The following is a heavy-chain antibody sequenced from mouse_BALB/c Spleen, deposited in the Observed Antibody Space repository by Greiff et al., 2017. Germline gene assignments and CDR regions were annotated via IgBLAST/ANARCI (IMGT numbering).Heavy chain of an antibody. CDR2: ISYSGST. Sequence: EVKVEESGPGLVKPSQSLSLTCTVTGYSITSDYAWNWIRQFPGNKLEWMGYISYSGSTSYNPSLKSRISITRDTSKNQFFLQLNSVTTEDTATYYCARKGLLPWFAYWGQGTLVTVSA. CDR1: GYSITSDYA. CDR3: ARKGLLPWFAY. D-gene: IGHD2-3*01. J-gene: IGHJ3*01. V-gene: IGHV3-2*02.